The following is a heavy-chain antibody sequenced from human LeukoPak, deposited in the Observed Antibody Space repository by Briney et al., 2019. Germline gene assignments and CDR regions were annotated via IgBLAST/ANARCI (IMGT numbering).Heavy chain of an antibody. Sequence: GGSLRLSCAASGFTFSDYYISWIRQAPGKGLEWVSYISSSGSTIYYADSVKGRFTISRDNAKNSLYLQMNSLRAEDTAVYYCARDILPDSGYDPPYFDYWGQGTLVTVSS. D-gene: IGHD5-12*01. CDR2: ISSSGSTI. J-gene: IGHJ4*02. CDR1: GFTFSDYY. V-gene: IGHV3-11*01. CDR3: ARDILPDSGYDPPYFDY.